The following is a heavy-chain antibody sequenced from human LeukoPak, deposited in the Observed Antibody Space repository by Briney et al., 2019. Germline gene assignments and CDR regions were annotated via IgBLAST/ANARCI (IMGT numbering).Heavy chain of an antibody. CDR1: GGSISSSSYY. D-gene: IGHD1-1*01. CDR3: ARWLERRGYFDY. CDR2: IYTSGST. V-gene: IGHV4-61*02. Sequence: PSETLSLACTVSGGSISSSSYYWSWIRQPAGKGLEWIGRIYTSGSTNYNPSLKSRVTMSVDTSKNQFSLKLSSVTAADTAVYYCARWLERRGYFDYWGQGTLVTVSS. J-gene: IGHJ4*02.